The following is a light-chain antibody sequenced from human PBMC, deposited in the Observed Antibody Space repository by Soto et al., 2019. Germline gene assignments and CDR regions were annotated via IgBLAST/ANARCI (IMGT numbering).Light chain of an antibody. CDR3: AAWDDSLNGVV. V-gene: IGLV1-44*01. CDR2: TTY. Sequence: QSVLTQSPSASGTPGQRVTISCSGSNSNIGSNTVSWYQQVPGTAPKLLIYTTYQRPSGVPDRFSGSKSGTSASLAISGLQSEDEADYYCAAWDDSLNGVVFGGGTKLTVL. J-gene: IGLJ2*01. CDR1: NSNIGSNT.